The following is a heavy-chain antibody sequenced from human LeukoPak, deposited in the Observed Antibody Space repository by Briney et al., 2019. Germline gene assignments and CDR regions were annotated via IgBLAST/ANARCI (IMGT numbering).Heavy chain of an antibody. D-gene: IGHD6-13*01. V-gene: IGHV3-11*06. CDR3: ARELIAAAGNDY. Sequence: GGSLRLSCAASGFTFSDYYMSWIRQAPGKGLEWVSYISSSSSYTSYADSVKGRFTISRDNAKNSLYLQMNSLRAEDTAVYYCARELIAAAGNDYWGQGTLVTVSS. CDR1: GFTFSDYY. CDR2: ISSSSSYT. J-gene: IGHJ4*02.